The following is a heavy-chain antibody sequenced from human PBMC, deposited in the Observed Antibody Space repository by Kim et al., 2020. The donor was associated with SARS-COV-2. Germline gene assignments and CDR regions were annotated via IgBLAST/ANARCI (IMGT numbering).Heavy chain of an antibody. CDR2: GTT. J-gene: IGHJ4*02. D-gene: IGHD3-16*02. CDR3: TKALYWGNF. V-gene: IGHV3-23*01. Sequence: GTTNYADSVKGRFTVSRDNSKNMLYLQMNSLRAEDTAVYYCTKALYWGNFWGQGTLVTVSS.